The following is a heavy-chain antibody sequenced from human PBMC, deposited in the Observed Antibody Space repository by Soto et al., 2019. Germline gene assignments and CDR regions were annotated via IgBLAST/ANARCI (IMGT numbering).Heavy chain of an antibody. CDR3: ARANRPITMTYLNWFDP. V-gene: IGHV4-30-2*01. CDR1: GRTTSPGAHS. CDR2: IYHSGST. J-gene: IGHJ5*02. D-gene: IGHD3-22*01. Sequence: PSEEVSVTCAGSGRTTSPGAHSWCWILQPPGKGLEWVGYIYHSGSTYYNPSLKSRVTISVDRSKNRFSLNLNSVTAADTAVYYCARANRPITMTYLNWFDPWGQGTLVTVS.